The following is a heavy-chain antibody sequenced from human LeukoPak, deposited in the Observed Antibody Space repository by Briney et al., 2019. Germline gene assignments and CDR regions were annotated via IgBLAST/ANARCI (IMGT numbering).Heavy chain of an antibody. V-gene: IGHV3-21*01. D-gene: IGHD3-22*01. J-gene: IGHJ4*02. CDR3: ALAIGRVVGTFDY. CDR2: ISSSGTYI. Sequence: GGSLRLSCAASGFTFRSYSMNWARQAPGKGLEWVSSISSSGTYIYYADSVKGRFTISRDNAKNPLYLQMNSLRAEDTSVYYCALAIGRVVGTFDYWGQGTLVTVSS. CDR1: GFTFRSYS.